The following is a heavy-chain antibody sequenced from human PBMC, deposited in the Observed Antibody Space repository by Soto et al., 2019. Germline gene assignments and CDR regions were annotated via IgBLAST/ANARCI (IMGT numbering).Heavy chain of an antibody. CDR2: IYHSGST. CDR3: ARVGGAAAGYYYYYGMDV. D-gene: IGHD6-13*01. V-gene: IGHV4-4*02. CDR1: GGSISSSNW. Sequence: QVQLQESGPGLVKPSGTLSLTCAVSGGSISSSNWWSWVRQPPGKGLEGIGEIYHSGSTNYNPSLKSRVTISVDKSKNQFSLKLSSVTAADTAVYYCARVGGAAAGYYYYYGMDVWGQGTTVTVSS. J-gene: IGHJ6*02.